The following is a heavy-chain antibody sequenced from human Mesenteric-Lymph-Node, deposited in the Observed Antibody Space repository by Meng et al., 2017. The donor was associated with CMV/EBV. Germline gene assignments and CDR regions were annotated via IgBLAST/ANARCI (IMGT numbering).Heavy chain of an antibody. D-gene: IGHD1-20*01. V-gene: IGHV1-69*10. CDR2: IIPILGIA. CDR1: GGTFSSYA. J-gene: IGHJ6*02. Sequence: SVKVSCKASGGTFSSYAISWVRQAPGQGLEWMGGIIPILGIANYAQKFQGRVTITADKSTSTAYMELSSLRSEDTAVYYCATPYNWNRGYYYYEMDVWGQGTTVTVSS. CDR3: ATPYNWNRGYYYYEMDV.